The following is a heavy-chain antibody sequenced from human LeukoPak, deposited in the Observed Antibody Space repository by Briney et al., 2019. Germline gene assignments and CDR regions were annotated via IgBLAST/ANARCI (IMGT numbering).Heavy chain of an antibody. CDR2: INWNGGST. CDR3: AKDGRAGALYYFDY. Sequence: PGGSLRLSCAASGFTFDDYGMSWVRQAPGKGLEWVSGINWNGGSTGYADSVKGRFTISRDNAKNSLYLQMNSLRAEDTALYYCAKDGRAGALYYFDYWGQGTLVTVSS. V-gene: IGHV3-20*04. CDR1: GFTFDDYG. J-gene: IGHJ4*02.